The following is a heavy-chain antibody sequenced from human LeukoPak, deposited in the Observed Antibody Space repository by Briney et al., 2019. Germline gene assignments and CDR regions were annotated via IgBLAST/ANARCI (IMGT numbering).Heavy chain of an antibody. Sequence: SETLSLTCTVSGGSTSSSSYYWGWIRQPPGKGLEWIGCIYYSGSTNYNPSLKSRVTISVDTSKNQFSLRLSSVTAADTAVYYCARVTGYVMEDYFDYWGQGTLVTVSS. J-gene: IGHJ4*02. D-gene: IGHD6-13*01. V-gene: IGHV4-39*07. CDR2: IYYSGST. CDR3: ARVTGYVMEDYFDY. CDR1: GGSTSSSSYY.